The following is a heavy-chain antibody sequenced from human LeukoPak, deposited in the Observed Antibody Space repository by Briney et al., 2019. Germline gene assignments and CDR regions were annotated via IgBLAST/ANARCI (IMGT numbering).Heavy chain of an antibody. CDR3: ARGGQGAGWPPYYYYGMDV. V-gene: IGHV4-31*03. CDR1: GGSISSGGYY. CDR2: IYYSGST. J-gene: IGHJ6*02. D-gene: IGHD6-19*01. Sequence: SQTLSLTCTVSGGSISSGGYYWSWIRQHPGKGLEWIGYIYYSGSTYYNPSLKSRVTISVDTPKNQFSLKLSSVTAADTAVYYCARGGQGAGWPPYYYYGMDVWGQGTTVTVSS.